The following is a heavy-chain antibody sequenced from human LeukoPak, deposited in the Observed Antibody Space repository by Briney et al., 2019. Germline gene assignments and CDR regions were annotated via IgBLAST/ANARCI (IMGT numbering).Heavy chain of an antibody. CDR1: GGSVSSGSYY. CDR2: IYYSGST. J-gene: IGHJ4*02. V-gene: IGHV4-61*01. D-gene: IGHD6-19*01. CDR3: ARDSDSGWDYFDY. Sequence: SETLSLTCTVSGGSVSSGSYYWRWIRQPPGKGLEWIGYIYYSGSTNYNPSLKSRVTISVDTSKNQFSLKLSSATAADTAVYYCARDSDSGWDYFDYWGQGTLVTVSS.